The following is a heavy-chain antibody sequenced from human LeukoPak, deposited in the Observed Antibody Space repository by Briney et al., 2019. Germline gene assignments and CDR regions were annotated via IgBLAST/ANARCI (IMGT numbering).Heavy chain of an antibody. CDR3: AKDLGSSGWYIDY. J-gene: IGHJ4*02. CDR2: ISCSGGST. CDR1: GFTFSSYA. Sequence: GGSLRLSCAASGFTFSSYAMSWVRQAPGKGLEWVSAISCSGGSTYYADSVKGRFTISRDNSKNTLYLQMNSLRAEDTAVYYCAKDLGSSGWYIDYWGQGTLVTVSS. D-gene: IGHD6-19*01. V-gene: IGHV3-23*01.